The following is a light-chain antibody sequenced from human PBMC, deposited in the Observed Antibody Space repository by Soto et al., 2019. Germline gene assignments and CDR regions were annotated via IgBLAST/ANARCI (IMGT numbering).Light chain of an antibody. J-gene: IGLJ1*01. CDR1: SSDVGSYNR. CDR2: EVS. CDR3: SPFTTSDTYV. Sequence: QSVLTQPPSVSGSPGQSVAISCTGTSSDVGSYNRVSWYQQPPGTAPKLIISEVSNRPSGVPDRFSGSKSGNTASLTISGLQAEDEADYYCSPFTTSDTYVFGTGTKVTVL. V-gene: IGLV2-18*02.